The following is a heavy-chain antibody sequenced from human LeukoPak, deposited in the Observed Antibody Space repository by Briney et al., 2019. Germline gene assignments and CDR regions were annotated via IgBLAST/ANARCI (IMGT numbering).Heavy chain of an antibody. J-gene: IGHJ6*03. D-gene: IGHD3-22*01. CDR2: ISYDGSNK. CDR1: GFTFSSYA. Sequence: GGSLRLSCAASGFTFSSYATHWVRQAPGKGLEWVAVISYDGSNKYYADSVKGRFTISRDNSKNTLYLQMNSLRAEDTAVYYCARDGYYYDSSGYPAYYMDVWGKGTTVTVSS. V-gene: IGHV3-30*01. CDR3: ARDGYYYDSSGYPAYYMDV.